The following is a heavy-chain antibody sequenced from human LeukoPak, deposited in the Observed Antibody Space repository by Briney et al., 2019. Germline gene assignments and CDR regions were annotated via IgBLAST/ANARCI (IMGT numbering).Heavy chain of an antibody. CDR1: GYTFTGYY. V-gene: IGHV1-2*02. CDR3: ARARSSSLYYFDY. CDR2: INPNSGGT. J-gene: IGHJ4*02. D-gene: IGHD6-13*01. Sequence: ASVKVSCKASGYTFTGYYMHWLRQAPGQGLEWMGWINPNSGGTNYAQKFQGRVTMTRDTSISTAYMELSRLRSDDTAVYYCARARSSSLYYFDYWGQGTLVTVSS.